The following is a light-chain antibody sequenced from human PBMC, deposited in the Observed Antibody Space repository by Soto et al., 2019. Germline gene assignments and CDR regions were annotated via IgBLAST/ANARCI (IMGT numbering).Light chain of an antibody. CDR2: DAS. CDR3: QQSYSTALT. J-gene: IGKJ4*01. V-gene: IGKV1-5*01. Sequence: DIRMTGCPSTLCSSVEEIVTITCGASQSISSWLAWYQQKPGKAPKLLIYDASSLESGVPSRFSGSGSGTDFTLTISSLQPEDFATYYCQQSYSTALTFGGGTKVDIK. CDR1: QSISSW.